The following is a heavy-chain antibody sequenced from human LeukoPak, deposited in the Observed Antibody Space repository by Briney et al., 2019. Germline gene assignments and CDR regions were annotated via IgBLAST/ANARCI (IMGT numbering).Heavy chain of an antibody. V-gene: IGHV3-48*01. J-gene: IGHJ3*02. D-gene: IGHD1-26*01. CDR3: ASYSGSYYGTFDI. Sequence: PGGSLRLSCAASGFTFSSYSMNWVRQAPGKGLEWVSYISSSSTTIYYADSVKGRFTISRDNAKNSLYLQMNSLRAEDTAVYYCASYSGSYYGTFDIWGQGTMVTVSS. CDR1: GFTFSSYS. CDR2: ISSSSTTI.